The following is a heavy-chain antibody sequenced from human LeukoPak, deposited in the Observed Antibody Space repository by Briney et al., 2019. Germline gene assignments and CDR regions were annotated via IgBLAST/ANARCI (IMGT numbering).Heavy chain of an antibody. D-gene: IGHD1-1*01. CDR1: DDSITMYY. V-gene: IGHV4-59*01. CDR2: VDHTGST. J-gene: IGHJ6*03. Sequence: PSETLSLTCSVSDDSITMYYWTWIRQPPGKGLEWIGYVDHTGSTNFHPSLNGRVSTSRDTTKDLFSLRLRSVTAADTAVYFCARGRVSSSTWYSTYYYYFYMDVWGKGTTVTVSS. CDR3: ARGRVSSSTWYSTYYYYFYMDV.